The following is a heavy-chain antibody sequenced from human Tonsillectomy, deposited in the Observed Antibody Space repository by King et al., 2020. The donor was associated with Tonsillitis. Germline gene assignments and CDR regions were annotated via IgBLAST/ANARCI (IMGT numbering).Heavy chain of an antibody. Sequence: VQLVESGGGLVQPGGSLRLSCAASGYTFSSYAMSWVRQAPGKGLEWVSAISGSGGTTYYADSVKGRFTISRDNSKNTLYLHMNSLRADDTAVYYCAKDHDKGYQLLSLGFDYWGQGTLVTVSS. CDR3: AKDHDKGYQLLSLGFDY. CDR2: ISGSGGTT. J-gene: IGHJ4*02. V-gene: IGHV3-23*04. CDR1: GYTFSSYA. D-gene: IGHD2-2*01.